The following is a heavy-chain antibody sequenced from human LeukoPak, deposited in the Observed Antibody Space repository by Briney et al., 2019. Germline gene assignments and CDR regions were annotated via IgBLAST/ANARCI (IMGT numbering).Heavy chain of an antibody. J-gene: IGHJ5*02. CDR1: GYTFTSYG. CDR3: ARGPRRQQLVRDNCFDP. V-gene: IGHV1-18*04. Sequence: ASVKVSCKGSGYTFTSYGISWVRQAPGEGLEWMGWISADNGNTNYEQKFQGRVTMTTDTSTNTAYMELRSLRSDDTAVYYCARGPRRQQLVRDNCFDPWGQGTLVTVSS. D-gene: IGHD6-13*01. CDR2: ISADNGNT.